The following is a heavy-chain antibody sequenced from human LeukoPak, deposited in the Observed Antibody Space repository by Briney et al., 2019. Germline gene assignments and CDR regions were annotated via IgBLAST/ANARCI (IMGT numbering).Heavy chain of an antibody. D-gene: IGHD3-22*01. CDR2: IYTSGST. Sequence: PSETLSLTCTVSGGSISGYYWSWIRQPAGKGLEWIGRIYTSGSTNYNPSLKSRVTMSVDTSKNQFSLKLSSVTAADTAVYYCARALGDSSGYYYYYFDYWGQGTLVTVSS. CDR3: ARALGDSSGYYYYYFDY. J-gene: IGHJ4*02. CDR1: GGSISGYY. V-gene: IGHV4-4*07.